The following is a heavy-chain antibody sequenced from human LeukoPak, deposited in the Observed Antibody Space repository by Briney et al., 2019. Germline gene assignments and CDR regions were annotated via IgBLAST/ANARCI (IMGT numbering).Heavy chain of an antibody. Sequence: PGGSLRLSCAASGFTFNNYAMTWVRQAPGKGLEWVSGISGSGGSTYYAESVKGRFTISRDNSKNTLYMQMSSLRAEDTAIYYCAKFTVRRGNSFDYRGRGTLVIVSS. CDR3: AKFTVRRGNSFDY. D-gene: IGHD5-12*01. V-gene: IGHV3-23*01. J-gene: IGHJ4*02. CDR1: GFTFNNYA. CDR2: ISGSGGST.